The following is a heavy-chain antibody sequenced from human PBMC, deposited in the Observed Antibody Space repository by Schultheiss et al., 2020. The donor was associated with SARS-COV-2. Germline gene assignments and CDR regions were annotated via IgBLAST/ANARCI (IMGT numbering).Heavy chain of an antibody. Sequence: ASVKVSCKASGYTFTSYGISWVRQAPGQGLEWMGWISAYNGNTNYAQKLQGRVTMTTDTSTSTAYMELSGLRSEDTAVYYCGGGWCPNGTCKQGEFTYYFGLDVWGQGTTVTVSS. D-gene: IGHD2-8*01. CDR2: ISAYNGNT. J-gene: IGHJ6*02. V-gene: IGHV1-18*01. CDR3: GGGWCPNGTCKQGEFTYYFGLDV. CDR1: GYTFTSYG.